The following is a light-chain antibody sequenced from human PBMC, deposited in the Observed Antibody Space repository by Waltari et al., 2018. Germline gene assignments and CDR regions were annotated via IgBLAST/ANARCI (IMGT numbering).Light chain of an antibody. CDR3: QQYNYYPAT. CDR1: QTLGDW. CDR2: KAS. J-gene: IGKJ1*01. V-gene: IGKV1-5*03. Sequence: DVQVTQSPSTVSAFVGDRVTITCRASQTLGDWVAWYQQKPGKAPKLLIYKASFLERGVPSRFSGSGSVIEFTLTISGLQPEDFATYYCQQYNYYPATFGQGTKVEVK.